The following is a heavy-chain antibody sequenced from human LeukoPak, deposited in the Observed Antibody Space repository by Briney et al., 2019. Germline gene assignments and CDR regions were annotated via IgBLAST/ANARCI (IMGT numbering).Heavy chain of an antibody. CDR3: ARDDSGPHY. J-gene: IGHJ4*02. CDR1: GFTFSSYW. Sequence: GGSLRLSCAASGFTFSSYWMTWVRQAPGKGLEWVANIKQDGSEKYYVDSVKGRFTISRDNAKNSMYLQMNSLRVEDTAVYYCARDDSGPHYWGQGTLVTVSS. D-gene: IGHD6-19*01. CDR2: IKQDGSEK. V-gene: IGHV3-7*01.